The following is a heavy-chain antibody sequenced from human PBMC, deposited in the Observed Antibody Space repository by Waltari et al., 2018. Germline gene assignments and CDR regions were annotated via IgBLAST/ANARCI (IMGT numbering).Heavy chain of an antibody. V-gene: IGHV1-69*05. D-gene: IGHD1-26*01. CDR2: IIPIFGTA. CDR3: ASGSWNYVDY. CDR1: GGTFSSYA. Sequence: QVQLVQSGAEVQKPGSAVKVSCKASGGTFSSYAISWVRQAPGQRLEWKGGIIPIFGTANYAQKFEGRVTMTTDESTSTAYMELSSLRSEDTAVYYCASGSWNYVDYWGQGTLVTVSS. J-gene: IGHJ4*02.